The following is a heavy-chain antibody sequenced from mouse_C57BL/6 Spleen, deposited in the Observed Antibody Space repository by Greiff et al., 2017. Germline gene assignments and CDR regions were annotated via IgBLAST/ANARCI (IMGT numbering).Heavy chain of an antibody. V-gene: IGHV1-52*01. CDR3: ASGGGSSYAMDY. J-gene: IGHJ4*01. D-gene: IGHD1-1*01. CDR2: IDPSGSET. Sequence: QVQLQQPGAELVRPGSSVKLSCKASGYTFTSYWMHWVKQRPIQGLEWIGNIDPSGSETYYNQKFKDKATLTVDKSSSTAYMQLSSLTSEDSAVYYCASGGGSSYAMDYWGQGTSVTVSS. CDR1: GYTFTSYW.